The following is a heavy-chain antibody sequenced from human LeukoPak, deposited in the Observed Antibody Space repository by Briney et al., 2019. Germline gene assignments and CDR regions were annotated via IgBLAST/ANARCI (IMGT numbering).Heavy chain of an antibody. D-gene: IGHD3-16*01. CDR1: GGSISSGGYY. Sequence: SETLSLTCTVSGGSISSGGYYWSWIRQHPGKGLEWIAYIYYSGNTYYNPSLKSRVTMLVDTSKNQFSLNLSSVTAADTAVYYCARRLPNMGYFDYWGQGTLVTISS. J-gene: IGHJ4*02. CDR2: IYYSGNT. V-gene: IGHV4-31*03. CDR3: ARRLPNMGYFDY.